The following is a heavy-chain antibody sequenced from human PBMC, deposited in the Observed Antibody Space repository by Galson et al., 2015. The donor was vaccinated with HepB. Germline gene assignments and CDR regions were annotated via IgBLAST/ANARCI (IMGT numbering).Heavy chain of an antibody. CDR1: EFTFSSYW. Sequence: SLRLSCAASEFTFSSYWMNWVRQAPGKGLEWVANINPDGSEKYYVASLEGRFTISRDNAKNSLYLQMDSLRAEDMAVYYCARRISLVRGIITKPDYYYGMDVWGQGTTVTVAS. V-gene: IGHV3-7*03. J-gene: IGHJ6*02. D-gene: IGHD3-10*01. CDR2: INPDGSEK. CDR3: ARRISLVRGIITKPDYYYGMDV.